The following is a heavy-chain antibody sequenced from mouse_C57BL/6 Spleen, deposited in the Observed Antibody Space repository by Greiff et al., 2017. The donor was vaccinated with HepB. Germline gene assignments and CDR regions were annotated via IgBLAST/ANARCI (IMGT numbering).Heavy chain of an antibody. CDR3: ARSIYDAYFDY. Sequence: EVKLVESGGGLVQPGGSLKLSCAASGFTFSDYYMYWVRRTPEKRLEWVAYISNGGGSTYYPDTVKGRFTISRDNAKNTLYLQMSRLKSEDTAMYYCARSIYDAYFDYWGQGTTLTVSS. V-gene: IGHV5-12*01. J-gene: IGHJ2*01. D-gene: IGHD2-3*01. CDR1: GFTFSDYY. CDR2: ISNGGGST.